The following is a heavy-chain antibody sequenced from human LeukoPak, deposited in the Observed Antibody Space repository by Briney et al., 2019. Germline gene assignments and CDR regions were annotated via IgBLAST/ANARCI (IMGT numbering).Heavy chain of an antibody. CDR1: GLTFSSYE. CDR3: PTRCSSWYYYYYYMNV. D-gene: IGHD6-13*01. J-gene: IGHJ6*03. V-gene: IGHV3-48*03. Sequence: GGSLRLSCAASGLTFSSYEMNWVRQAPGKGLEWVSYISSSGSTIYYADSVKGRFTISRDNAKNSLYLQMNSLRAEDTAVYYCPTRCSSWYYYYYYMNVWGNGTTVTVSS. CDR2: ISSSGSTI.